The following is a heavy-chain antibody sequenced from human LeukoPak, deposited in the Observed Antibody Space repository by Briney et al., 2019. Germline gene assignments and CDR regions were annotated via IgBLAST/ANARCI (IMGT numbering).Heavy chain of an antibody. CDR1: GGSISSGGYS. CDR2: IYHSGST. V-gene: IGHV4-30-2*01. Sequence: SETLSLTCAVSGGSISSGGYSWSWIRQPPGKGLEWIGYIYHSGSTYYNPSLKSRVTISVDRSKNQFSLKLSSVTAADTAVYYCARESVGVTKGVDWFDPWGQGTLVTVSS. J-gene: IGHJ5*02. D-gene: IGHD2-8*01. CDR3: ARESVGVTKGVDWFDP.